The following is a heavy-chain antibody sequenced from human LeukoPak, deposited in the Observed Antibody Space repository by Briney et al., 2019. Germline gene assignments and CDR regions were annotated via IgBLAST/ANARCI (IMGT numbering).Heavy chain of an antibody. V-gene: IGHV3-33*01. CDR3: ARDGGSYYYGSGKI. CDR1: GFTFSSYG. CDR2: IWYDGSNK. J-gene: IGHJ3*02. Sequence: GGSLRLSCAASGFTFSSYGMHWVRQAPGKGLEWVAVIWYDGSNKHYADSVKGRFTISRDNSKNTLYLQMNSLRAEDTAVYYCARDGGSYYYGSGKIWGQGTMVTVSS. D-gene: IGHD3-10*01.